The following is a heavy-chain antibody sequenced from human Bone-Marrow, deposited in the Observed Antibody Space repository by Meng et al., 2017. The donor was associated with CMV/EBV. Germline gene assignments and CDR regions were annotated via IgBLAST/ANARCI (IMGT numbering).Heavy chain of an antibody. D-gene: IGHD6-19*01. Sequence: AGYGGSFSGYYWSWIRQPPGKGLEWIGEINHSGSTNYNPSLKSRVTISVDTSKNQFSLKLSSVTAADTAVYYCARGLRAVAGLYFDYWGQGTLVTVSS. CDR1: GGSFSGYY. CDR2: INHSGST. V-gene: IGHV4-34*01. CDR3: ARGLRAVAGLYFDY. J-gene: IGHJ4*02.